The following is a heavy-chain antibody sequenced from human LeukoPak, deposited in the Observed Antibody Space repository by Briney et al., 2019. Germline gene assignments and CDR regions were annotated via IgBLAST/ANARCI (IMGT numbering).Heavy chain of an antibody. CDR2: IRGSGGST. V-gene: IGHV3-23*01. CDR1: GFTFTSYA. D-gene: IGHD3-22*01. CDR3: AKVLGYGDSSYWYFDL. Sequence: GGSLRLSCAASGFTFTSYAMSWVRQAPGKGLEWVPAIRGSGGSTNYADSVRGRFTISRDNSKNTLYLQMNSLRAEDTAVYYCAKVLGYGDSSYWYFDLWGRGTLVTVSS. J-gene: IGHJ2*01.